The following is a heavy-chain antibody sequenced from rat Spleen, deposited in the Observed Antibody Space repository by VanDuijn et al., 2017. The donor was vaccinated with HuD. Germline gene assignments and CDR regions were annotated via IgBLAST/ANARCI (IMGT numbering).Heavy chain of an antibody. D-gene: IGHD1-12*03. Sequence: EVQLVESGGRLVQPGNSLKLSCAASGFTFSNYGMAWVRQAPTKGLEWVASISTGGGNTYYRDSVKGRFTISRDNAKSTLYLQMDSLRSEDTASYYCARHHYDGYYHGPILGVMDAWGQGDSVTVSS. CDR1: GFTFSNYG. J-gene: IGHJ4*01. V-gene: IGHV5S23*01. CDR3: ARHHYDGYYHGPILGVMDA. CDR2: ISTGGGNT.